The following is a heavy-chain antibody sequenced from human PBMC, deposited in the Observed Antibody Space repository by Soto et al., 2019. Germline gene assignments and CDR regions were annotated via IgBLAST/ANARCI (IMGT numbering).Heavy chain of an antibody. Sequence: SDTLSLTCNVSSGSISSSSYYGVLNRHPPWKWLEWIGSIYYSGSTYYNPSLKSRVTISVDTSKNQFSLKLSSVTAADTAVYYCARLGIRVRGVIITGDLIDYWGQGTLVTVSS. CDR1: SGSISSSSYY. J-gene: IGHJ4*02. CDR2: IYYSGST. D-gene: IGHD3-10*01. CDR3: ARLGIRVRGVIITGDLIDY. V-gene: IGHV4-39*01.